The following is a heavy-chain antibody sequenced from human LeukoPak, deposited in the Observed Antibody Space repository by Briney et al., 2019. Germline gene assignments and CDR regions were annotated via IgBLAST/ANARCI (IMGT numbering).Heavy chain of an antibody. V-gene: IGHV3-21*01. CDR2: ISSSSSYI. Sequence: GGSLRLSCAASGFTFSSYSMNWVRQAPGKGLEWVSSISSSSSYIHYADSVKGRFTISRDNAKNSLYLQMNSLRAEDTAVYYCASLTTVRGLDNPNWFDPWGQGTLVTVSS. CDR3: ASLTTVRGLDNPNWFDP. D-gene: IGHD3-10*01. J-gene: IGHJ5*02. CDR1: GFTFSSYS.